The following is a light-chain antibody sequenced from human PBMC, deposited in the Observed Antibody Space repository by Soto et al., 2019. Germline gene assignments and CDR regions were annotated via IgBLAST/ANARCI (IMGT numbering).Light chain of an antibody. CDR3: YSYAGRNIWV. V-gene: IGLV2-8*01. Sequence: QSALTQPPSASGSPGQSVTISCTGTSSDVGAYNYVSWYQQYTGKAPKLMIYDVTERPSGVPDRFSGSKSGNTASLTVSGLQADDEAVYYCYSYAGRNIWVFGGGTKLTVL. CDR1: SSDVGAYNY. J-gene: IGLJ3*02. CDR2: DVT.